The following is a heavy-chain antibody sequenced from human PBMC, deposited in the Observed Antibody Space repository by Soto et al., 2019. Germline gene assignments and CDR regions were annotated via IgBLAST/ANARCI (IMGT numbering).Heavy chain of an antibody. V-gene: IGHV1-3*01. CDR3: ASVLSGWYWRDY. Sequence: QVQLVQSGAEVKKPGASVKVSCKASGYTFNSYAMPWVRQAPGQRLEWMGWINAGNGNTKYSQKFQGRFTITRDTSASTADMELSSRRSEDTAVYYCASVLSGWYWRDYWGQGTLVTVSS. J-gene: IGHJ4*02. D-gene: IGHD6-19*01. CDR2: INAGNGNT. CDR1: GYTFNSYA.